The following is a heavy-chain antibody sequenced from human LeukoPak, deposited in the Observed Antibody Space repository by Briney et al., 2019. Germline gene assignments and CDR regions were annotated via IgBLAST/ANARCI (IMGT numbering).Heavy chain of an antibody. CDR2: IYTSGST. J-gene: IGHJ4*02. Sequence: PSQTLSLTCTVSGGSISSGSSYWSWIRQPAGKGLEWIGRIYTSGSTNYNPSLKSRVTISVDTSKNQFSLKLSSVTAADTAVYYCAKYGQIISGYYRYFDYWGQGTLVTVSS. CDR1: GGSISSGSSY. CDR3: AKYGQIISGYYRYFDY. D-gene: IGHD3-22*01. V-gene: IGHV4-61*02.